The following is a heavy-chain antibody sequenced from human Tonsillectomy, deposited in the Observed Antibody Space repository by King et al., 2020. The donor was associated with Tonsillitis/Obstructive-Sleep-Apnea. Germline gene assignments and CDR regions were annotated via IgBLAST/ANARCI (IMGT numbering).Heavy chain of an antibody. J-gene: IGHJ3*02. CDR3: ARRARVLPLDGFDI. CDR2: IYHGGDT. CDR1: GDSFSSTTYY. Sequence: QLQESGPGLVKPSETLSLTCTFSGDSFSSTTYYWAWVRQPPGQGLEWIGTIYHGGDTYYHPSLGSRVTISVDTSKRQVPLKLTSVTAADTAVYYCARRARVLPLDGFDIWGQGTMVTVSS. V-gene: IGHV4-39*01.